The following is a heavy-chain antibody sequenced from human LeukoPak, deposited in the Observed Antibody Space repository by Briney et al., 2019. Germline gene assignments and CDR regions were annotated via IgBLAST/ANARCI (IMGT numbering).Heavy chain of an antibody. Sequence: SVKVSCKASGGTFSSYAISWVRQAPGQGLEWMGGIIPIFGTANYAQKFQGRVTITTDESTSTAYMELSSLRSEDTAEYYCTRFRIRVGFVPNAFDIWGQGTMVTVSS. CDR3: TRFRIRVGFVPNAFDI. CDR2: IIPIFGTA. V-gene: IGHV1-69*05. D-gene: IGHD3-16*01. J-gene: IGHJ3*02. CDR1: GGTFSSYA.